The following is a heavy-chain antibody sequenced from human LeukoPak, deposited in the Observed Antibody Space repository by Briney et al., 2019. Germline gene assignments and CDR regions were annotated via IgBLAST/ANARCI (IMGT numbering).Heavy chain of an antibody. V-gene: IGHV1-2*02. CDR1: GYTFAGYY. CDR2: INPNSGGT. Sequence: ASVKVSCKASGYTFAGYYMHWVRQAPGQGLERMGWINPNSGGTNYAQKFQGRVTMTTDTSTSTAYMELKSLRSDDTAVYYCAAGQFDHWGQGTLVTVSS. J-gene: IGHJ4*02. CDR3: AAGQFDH.